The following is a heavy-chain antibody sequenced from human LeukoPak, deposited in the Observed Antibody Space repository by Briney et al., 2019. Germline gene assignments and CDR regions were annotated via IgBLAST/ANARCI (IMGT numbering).Heavy chain of an antibody. Sequence: SETLSLTCTVSGGSISSGDYYWSWIRQPPGKGLEWIGYIYYSGSTYYNPSLKSRVTISVDTSNNQFSLKLSSVTAADTAVYYCARHRIVVVPAAITLYYYYGMDVWGKETRVTVSS. D-gene: IGHD2-2*02. CDR2: IYYSGST. V-gene: IGHV4-30-4*01. CDR1: GGSISSGDYY. CDR3: ARHRIVVVPAAITLYYYYGMDV. J-gene: IGHJ6*04.